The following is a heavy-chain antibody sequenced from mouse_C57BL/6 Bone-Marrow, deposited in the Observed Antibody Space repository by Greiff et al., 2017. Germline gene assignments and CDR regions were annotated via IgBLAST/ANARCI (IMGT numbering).Heavy chain of an antibody. CDR1: GVAFSSYA. D-gene: IGHD2-3*01. CDR2: ISDGGIYT. J-gene: IGHJ3*01. CDR3: AREDGAWFAY. Sequence: EVKLVESGGGVVKPGGSLKLSCAASGVAFSSYAMSWVRQTPEKRLEWVATISDGGIYTYNPDNVKGRFTIHSDNAKNNLYLQMNHLKSDDTALYYCAREDGAWFAYWGQGTLVTVSA. V-gene: IGHV5-4*01.